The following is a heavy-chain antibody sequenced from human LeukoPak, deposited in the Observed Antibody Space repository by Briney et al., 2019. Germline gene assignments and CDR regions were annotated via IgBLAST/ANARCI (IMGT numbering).Heavy chain of an antibody. D-gene: IGHD4-11*01. Sequence: GGSLRLSCEASGITFSHYWMHWVRQAPGKGLEWVAVIWSDGTNKYYGDSVKGRFTISRDDSEKTVYLQMNSLRPEDTGVYYCAKDAERGFDYSNSLEYWGQGTPVTVST. V-gene: IGHV3-33*03. CDR3: AKDAERGFDYSNSLEY. CDR2: IWSDGTNK. CDR1: GITFSHYW. J-gene: IGHJ4*02.